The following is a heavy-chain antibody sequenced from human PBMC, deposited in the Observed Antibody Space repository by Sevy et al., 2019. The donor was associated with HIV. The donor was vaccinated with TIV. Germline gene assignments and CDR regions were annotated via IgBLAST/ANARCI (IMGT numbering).Heavy chain of an antibody. D-gene: IGHD6-13*01. V-gene: IGHV3-73*01. Sequence: GGSLRFSCAASGFTFSVAAVHWVRQASGKGLEWVGRIRNKADSYATSYAASVKGRFTISRDDSKNMAYLQMNSLKTEDTAVYFCGRQGVAAEIDYWGRGTLVTVSS. J-gene: IGHJ4*02. CDR2: IRNKADSYAT. CDR1: GFTFSVAA. CDR3: GRQGVAAEIDY.